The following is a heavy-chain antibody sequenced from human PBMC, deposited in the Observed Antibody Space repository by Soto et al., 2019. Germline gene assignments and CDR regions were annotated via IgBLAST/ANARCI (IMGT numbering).Heavy chain of an antibody. J-gene: IGHJ6*02. D-gene: IGHD2-21*01. CDR1: GGSISSGGYY. V-gene: IGHV4-31*03. Sequence: QVQLQESGPGLVKPSQTLSLTCTVSGGSISSGGYYWYWIRQHPGKGLAWIGYIYYSGTTYYNPSLKSRVTISVDTSKNQSSLKLSSVTDADTAVYYCAASCVACGGFNYYGMDVWGQGTTVTVSS. CDR2: IYYSGTT. CDR3: AASCVACGGFNYYGMDV.